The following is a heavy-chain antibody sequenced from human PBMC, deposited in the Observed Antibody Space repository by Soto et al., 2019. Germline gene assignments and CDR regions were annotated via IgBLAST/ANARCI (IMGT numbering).Heavy chain of an antibody. J-gene: IGHJ6*02. V-gene: IGHV1-69*01. Sequence: QVQLVQSGAEVKKPGSSVKVSCKASGGTFSSYAISWVRQAPGQGLEWMGGIIPIFGTANYAQKFQGRVTITADEAPSTAYMELSRLRSEDTAVYYCARENGKIFGVVYYYYGMDVWGQGTTVTVSS. D-gene: IGHD3-3*01. CDR3: ARENGKIFGVVYYYYGMDV. CDR2: IIPIFGTA. CDR1: GGTFSSYA.